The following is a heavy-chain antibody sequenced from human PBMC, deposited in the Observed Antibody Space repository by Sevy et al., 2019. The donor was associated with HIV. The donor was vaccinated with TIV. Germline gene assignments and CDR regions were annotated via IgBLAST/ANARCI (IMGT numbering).Heavy chain of an antibody. Sequence: GGSLRLSCEVSGFSFSSYWMTWVRQAPGRELEWVANIYQDGSEKYYVDSVKGRFTISRDNAKNSLYLQMNSLRAEDTAVYYCAREGSYGDYRFSYYYGLDVWGQGTTVTVSS. CDR2: IYQDGSEK. J-gene: IGHJ6*02. CDR3: AREGSYGDYRFSYYYGLDV. CDR1: GFSFSSYW. D-gene: IGHD4-17*01. V-gene: IGHV3-7*01.